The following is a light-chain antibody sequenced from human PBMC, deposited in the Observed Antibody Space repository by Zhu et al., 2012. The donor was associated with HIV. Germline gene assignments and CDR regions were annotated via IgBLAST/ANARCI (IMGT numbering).Light chain of an antibody. J-gene: IGKJ5*01. CDR1: QRFSNY. CDR3: QQSLDTPIT. CDR2: TAS. V-gene: IGKV1-39*01. Sequence: DIQMTQSPSSLSASVGDRVTISCRTSQRFSNYLNWYQQKPGKAPKLLIYTASYLQSGVPSRFSGSGSGTDFTLTISNLQPEDFATYYCQQSLDTPITFGQGTRLEIK.